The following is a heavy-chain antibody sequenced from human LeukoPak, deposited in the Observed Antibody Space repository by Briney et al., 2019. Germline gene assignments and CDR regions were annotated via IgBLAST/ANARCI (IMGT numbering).Heavy chain of an antibody. V-gene: IGHV1-2*02. CDR2: INPNSGGT. CDR1: GYTFTGYY. J-gene: IGHJ2*01. Sequence: ASVKVSCKASGYTFTGYYMHWVRQAPGQGLEWMGWINPNSGGTNYAQKFQGRVTMTRDTSISTVYMELSSLRSEDTPVYYCARDPLYYYDSSGHLGYFDLWGRGTLVTVSS. CDR3: ARDPLYYYDSSGHLGYFDL. D-gene: IGHD3-22*01.